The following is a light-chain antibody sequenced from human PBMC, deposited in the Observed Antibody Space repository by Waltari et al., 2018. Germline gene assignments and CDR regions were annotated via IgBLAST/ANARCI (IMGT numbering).Light chain of an antibody. V-gene: IGLV4-69*01. CDR1: SGHSSNV. CDR3: QTGGHGTWV. CDR2: VNSDGSH. J-gene: IGLJ3*02. Sequence: QLVLTQSPSASASLGASVKLTCTLSSGHSSNVIAWHQQQPEKGPRYLMKVNSDGSHSKGDKIPERFSGSSSGAEHYLTSSSLQSEDEADYYCQTGGHGTWVFGGGTKLTVL.